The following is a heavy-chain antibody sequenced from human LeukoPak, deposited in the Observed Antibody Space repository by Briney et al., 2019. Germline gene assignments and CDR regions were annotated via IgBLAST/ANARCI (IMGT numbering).Heavy chain of an antibody. V-gene: IGHV1-18*01. CDR1: GGTFSSYA. CDR3: ARDPALGYTSGWYNWFDP. J-gene: IGHJ5*02. CDR2: ISAYNGNT. Sequence: ASVKVSCKASGGTFSSYAISWVRQAPGQGLELMGWISAYNGNTNYAQKLQGRVTMTTDTSTSTAYMELRSLRSDDTAVYYCARDPALGYTSGWYNWFDPWGQGTLVTVSS. D-gene: IGHD6-19*01.